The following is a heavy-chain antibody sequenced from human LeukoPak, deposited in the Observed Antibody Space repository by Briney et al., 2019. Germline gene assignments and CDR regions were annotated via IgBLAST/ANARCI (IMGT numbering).Heavy chain of an antibody. Sequence: QPGGTLRLSCAASGFTFSSYGMRWVRQAPGKGLEWVSTISGSGGSTYYADSVKGRFNISRDNSKNTLYLQMNSLRAEDTAVYYCARYCSSSRCHDAFDIWGQGTMVTVSS. D-gene: IGHD2-2*01. V-gene: IGHV3-23*01. CDR2: ISGSGGST. J-gene: IGHJ3*02. CDR3: ARYCSSSRCHDAFDI. CDR1: GFTFSSYG.